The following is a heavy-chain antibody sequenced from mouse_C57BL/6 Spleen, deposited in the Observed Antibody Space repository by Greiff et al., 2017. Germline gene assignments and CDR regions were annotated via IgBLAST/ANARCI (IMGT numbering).Heavy chain of an antibody. Sequence: QVHVKQPGAELVKPGASVKMSCKASGYTFTSSWITWVKQRPGQGLEWIGDIYPGSGSTNYNEKFKSKATLTVDPSSSTAYMQLSSLTSEDSAVYYCAREFITTAVDYWGQGTTLTVSA. J-gene: IGHJ2*01. CDR1: GYTFTSSW. D-gene: IGHD1-1*01. CDR2: IYPGSGST. V-gene: IGHV1-55*01. CDR3: AREFITTAVDY.